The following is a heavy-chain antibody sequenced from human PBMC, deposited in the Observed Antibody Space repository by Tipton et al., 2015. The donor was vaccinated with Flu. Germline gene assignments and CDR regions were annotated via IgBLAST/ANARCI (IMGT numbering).Heavy chain of an antibody. D-gene: IGHD3-3*01. Sequence: TLSLTCTVSGGSVSSGSYYWSWIRQPPGKGLDWIGYIYYSGSTNYNPSLKSRVTRSVDTSKNQFSLKLSSVTAADTAVYYCARGDFWSGYYVDYWGQGTLVTVSS. V-gene: IGHV4-61*01. CDR2: IYYSGST. J-gene: IGHJ4*02. CDR1: GGSVSSGSYY. CDR3: ARGDFWSGYYVDY.